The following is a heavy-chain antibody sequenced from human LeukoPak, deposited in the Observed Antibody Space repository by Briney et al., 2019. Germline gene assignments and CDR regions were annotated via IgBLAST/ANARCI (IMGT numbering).Heavy chain of an antibody. D-gene: IGHD6-13*01. J-gene: IGHJ6*03. CDR1: GFTFSTYR. CDR3: AKDIAAAAGTYYYYYMDV. CDR2: IKQDGSEK. V-gene: IGHV3-7*01. Sequence: PGGSLRLSCAASGFTFSTYRMSWVRQAPGKGLEWVANIKQDGSEKHYVDSVKGRFTVSRDNSKNTLYLQMNSLRAEDTAVYYCAKDIAAAAGTYYYYYMDVWGKGTTVTISS.